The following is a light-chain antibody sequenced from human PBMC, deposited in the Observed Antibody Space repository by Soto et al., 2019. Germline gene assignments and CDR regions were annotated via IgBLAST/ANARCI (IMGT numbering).Light chain of an antibody. Sequence: SPATLSVSPGEGVTLSCRASQSVSSYLAWYQHKPGQPPRLLIYGASTRATGIPARFSGSGSGTDFTLTISSLQSEDFAVYFCQQSVSSLLFTLGQGIRL. V-gene: IGKV3-15*01. CDR1: QSVSSY. CDR2: GAS. J-gene: IGKJ5*01. CDR3: QQSVSSLLFT.